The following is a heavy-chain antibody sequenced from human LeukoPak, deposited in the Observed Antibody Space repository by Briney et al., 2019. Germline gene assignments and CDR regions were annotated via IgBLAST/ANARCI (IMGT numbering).Heavy chain of an antibody. CDR3: ARLYSSGWYCFDY. D-gene: IGHD6-19*01. CDR2: IYYSGST. Sequence: PSETLSLTCTVSGGSISSSSYYWGWIRQPPGKGLEWIGSIYYSGSTYYNPSLKSRVTISVDTSKNQFSLKLSSVTAADTAAYYCARLYSSGWYCFDYWGQGTLVTVSS. J-gene: IGHJ4*02. V-gene: IGHV4-39*01. CDR1: GGSISSSSYY.